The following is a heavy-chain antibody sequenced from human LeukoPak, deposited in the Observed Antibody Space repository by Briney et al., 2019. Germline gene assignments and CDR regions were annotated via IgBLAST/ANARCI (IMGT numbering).Heavy chain of an antibody. J-gene: IGHJ6*02. CDR3: ARDHSSYYGMDV. Sequence: SETLSLTCTVSGGSISSYYWSWIRQPPGKGLEWIGYIYYSGSTNYNPSLKSRVTISVDTSKNQLSLKLSSVTAADTAVYYCARDHSSYYGMDVWGQGTTVTVSS. V-gene: IGHV4-59*01. CDR1: GGSISSYY. CDR2: IYYSGST.